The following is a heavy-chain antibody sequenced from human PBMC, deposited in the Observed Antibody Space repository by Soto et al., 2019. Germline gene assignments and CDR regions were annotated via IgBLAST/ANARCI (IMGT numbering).Heavy chain of an antibody. D-gene: IGHD4-17*01. J-gene: IGHJ6*03. CDR1: GYTFTSYA. V-gene: IGHV1-3*01. CDR3: AGSSAGYYDYGDFYYYYYMDV. CDR2: INAGNGNT. Sequence: ASVKVSCKASGYTFTSYAMHWVRQAPGQRLEWMGWINAGNGNTKYSQKFQGRVTITRDTSASTAYMELSSLRSEDTAVYYCAGSSAGYYDYGDFYYYYYMDVWGKGTTVTVSS.